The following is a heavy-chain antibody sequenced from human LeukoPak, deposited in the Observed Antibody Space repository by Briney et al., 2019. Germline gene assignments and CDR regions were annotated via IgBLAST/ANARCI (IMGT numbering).Heavy chain of an antibody. Sequence: GGSLRLSCAASGFTFSSYAMSWVRQAPGKGLEWVSAISGSGGSTYYADSVKGRFTISRDNSKNTLYLQINSLRAEDTAVYYCAKDGTHFPIVVVPAALDYWGQGTLVTVSS. CDR1: GFTFSSYA. J-gene: IGHJ4*02. D-gene: IGHD2-2*01. V-gene: IGHV3-23*01. CDR3: AKDGTHFPIVVVPAALDY. CDR2: ISGSGGST.